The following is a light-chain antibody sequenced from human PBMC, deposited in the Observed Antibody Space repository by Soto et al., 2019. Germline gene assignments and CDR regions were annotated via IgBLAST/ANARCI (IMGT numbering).Light chain of an antibody. V-gene: IGKV3-20*01. CDR2: GAS. Sequence: EIVLTQSPGTLSFSPGERATLSCRASQSVISSYLAWYQQKPGQAPRLLIYGASSRATGIPVRFSGSGSGTDFTLTISGLEPEDFALYYCQQYGSSSYTFGQGTKLEIK. CDR1: QSVISSY. J-gene: IGKJ2*01. CDR3: QQYGSSSYT.